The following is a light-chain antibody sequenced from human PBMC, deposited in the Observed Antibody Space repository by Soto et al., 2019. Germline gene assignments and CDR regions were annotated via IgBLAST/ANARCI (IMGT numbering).Light chain of an antibody. Sequence: QSVLTQPPSVSGAPGQRVTISCTGGSSNIGAGYDVHWYQQLPGTAPKLLIYGNSNRPSGVPDRFSGSKSGTSASLAITGLQAADEADYYCQSYDSSLSGWVFGGGTKVTVL. CDR1: SSNIGAGYD. J-gene: IGLJ3*02. CDR2: GNS. CDR3: QSYDSSLSGWV. V-gene: IGLV1-40*01.